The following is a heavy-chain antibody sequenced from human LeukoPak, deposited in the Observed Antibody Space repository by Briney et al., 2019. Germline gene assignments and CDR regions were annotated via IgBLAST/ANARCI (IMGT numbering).Heavy chain of an antibody. J-gene: IGHJ6*02. D-gene: IGHD3-16*01. V-gene: IGHV3-33*08. CDR3: ARFYYDYYYYGMDV. Sequence: GGSLRLSCAASGFTFSSYWMSWVRQAPGKGLEWVAVIWYDGTNKYYADSVKGRFTISRDNSKNTLYLQMNSLRAEDTAVYYCARFYYDYYYYGMDVWGQGTTVTVSS. CDR1: GFTFSSYW. CDR2: IWYDGTNK.